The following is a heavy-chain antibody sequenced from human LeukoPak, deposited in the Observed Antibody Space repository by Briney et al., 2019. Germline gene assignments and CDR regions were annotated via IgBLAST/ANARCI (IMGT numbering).Heavy chain of an antibody. CDR3: ARDAWYHDSSGQDASDI. D-gene: IGHD3-22*01. V-gene: IGHV1-18*01. J-gene: IGHJ3*02. Sequence: ASVKVPCKASGYIFTSNGISWVRQAPGQGLEWKGWISAYNGNTKYAQKFQGRVTITTDTSTSTAYMELRSLRSDDTAVYYCARDAWYHDSSGQDASDIWGQGTMVTVSS. CDR2: ISAYNGNT. CDR1: GYIFTSNG.